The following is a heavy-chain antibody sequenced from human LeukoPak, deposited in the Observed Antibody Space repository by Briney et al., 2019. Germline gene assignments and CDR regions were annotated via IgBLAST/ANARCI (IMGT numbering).Heavy chain of an antibody. Sequence: GGSLRLSCAASGFTFSNAWMSWVRQAPGKGLEWVGRIKSKTDGGTTDYADSVKGRFTISRDNAKNTLYLQMNTLRVEDTAVYYCTRDLMDYDVSTGLHHYYMDVWGQGTTVTVSS. CDR2: IKSKTDGGTT. V-gene: IGHV3-15*05. J-gene: IGHJ6*02. D-gene: IGHD3-9*01. CDR1: GFTFSNAW. CDR3: TRDLMDYDVSTGLHHYYMDV.